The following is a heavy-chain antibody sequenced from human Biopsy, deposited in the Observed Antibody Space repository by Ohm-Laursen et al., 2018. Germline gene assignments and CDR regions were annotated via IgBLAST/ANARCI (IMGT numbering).Heavy chain of an antibody. D-gene: IGHD6-13*01. J-gene: IGHJ6*02. V-gene: IGHV4-34*01. CDR3: ARVPLPGIGAAYQGRFLYGMDV. CDR1: GGSFNGYF. Sequence: SETLSLTWAVYGGSFNGYFWSWIRQPPGKGLEWIGDITQSGSTNYSPPLKSRVTISVDTAKKQFSLSLRSVTAADTAVYYCARVPLPGIGAAYQGRFLYGMDVWGQGTTVSVSS. CDR2: ITQSGST.